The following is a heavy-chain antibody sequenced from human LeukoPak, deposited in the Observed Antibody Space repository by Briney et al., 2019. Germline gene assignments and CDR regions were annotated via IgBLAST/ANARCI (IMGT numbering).Heavy chain of an antibody. V-gene: IGHV3-74*01. CDR3: ARTGITARPTVWFDP. J-gene: IGHJ5*02. CDR1: GFTFSSYW. D-gene: IGHD6-6*01. Sequence: PGGSLRLSWAASGFTFSSYWMHWVRQAPGKGLVWVSHINSDGSSTNYADSVKGRFTISRDNAKNTLYLQMNSLRAEDTAVYYCARTGITARPTVWFDPWGQGTLVTVSS. CDR2: INSDGSST.